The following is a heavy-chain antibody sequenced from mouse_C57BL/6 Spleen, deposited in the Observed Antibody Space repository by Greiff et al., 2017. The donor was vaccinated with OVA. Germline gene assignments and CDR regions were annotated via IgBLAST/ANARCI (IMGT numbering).Heavy chain of an antibody. CDR3: ASQRGDY. CDR2: IDPSDSYT. Sequence: QVQLQQPGAELVKPGASVKLSCKASGYTFTSYWMQWVKQRPGQGLEWIGEIDPSDSYTNYNQKFKGKATLTVDTSSSTAYMQLSSLTSEDSAVYYCASQRGDYWGQGTTLTVSS. J-gene: IGHJ2*01. CDR1: GYTFTSYW. V-gene: IGHV1-50*01.